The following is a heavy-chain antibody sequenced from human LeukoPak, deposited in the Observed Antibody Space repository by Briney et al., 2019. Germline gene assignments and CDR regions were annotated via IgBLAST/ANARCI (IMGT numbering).Heavy chain of an antibody. CDR3: ARVIGYSGYDFWFDP. D-gene: IGHD5-12*01. CDR2: ISAYNGNT. CDR1: GYTFTSYG. J-gene: IGHJ5*02. V-gene: IGHV1-18*01. Sequence: SVKVSCKASGYTFTSYGISWVRQAPGQGLEWMGWISAYNGNTNYAQKLQGRVTMTTDTSTSTAYMELRSLRSADTAVYYCARVIGYSGYDFWFDPWGQGTLVTVSS.